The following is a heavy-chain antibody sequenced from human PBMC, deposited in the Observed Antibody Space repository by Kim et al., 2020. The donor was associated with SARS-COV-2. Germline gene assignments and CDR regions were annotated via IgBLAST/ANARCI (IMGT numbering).Heavy chain of an antibody. CDR2: K. D-gene: IGHD6-13*01. V-gene: IGHV3-30*01. CDR3: ARRIAAAGFDY. Sequence: KYKADPVEGRLTISRDNSKNTLDLQMNSLRAEDTAVYYGARRIAAAGFDYWGQGTLVTVSS. J-gene: IGHJ4*02.